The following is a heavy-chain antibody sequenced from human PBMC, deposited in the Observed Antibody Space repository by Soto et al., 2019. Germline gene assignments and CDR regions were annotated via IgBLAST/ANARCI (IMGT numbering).Heavy chain of an antibody. D-gene: IGHD2-15*01. CDR1: GFTFTSYA. Sequence: GGSLRLSCAASGFTFTSYAMGWVRQAPGKGLEWVSVISSGGSTYYADSVRGRFTISRDNSKDTLSLQMNSLRAEDTAVYYCAKRRGAGGHFYYWGQGALVTVSS. J-gene: IGHJ4*02. CDR3: AKRRGAGGHFYY. CDR2: ISSGGST. V-gene: IGHV3-23*01.